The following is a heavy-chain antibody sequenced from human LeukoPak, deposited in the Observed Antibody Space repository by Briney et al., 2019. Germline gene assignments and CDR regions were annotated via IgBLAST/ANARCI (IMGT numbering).Heavy chain of an antibody. CDR1: GGTFSSYA. J-gene: IGHJ6*03. V-gene: IGHV1-69*13. CDR2: IIPIFGTA. D-gene: IGHD6-13*01. Sequence: ASVKVSCKASGGTFSSYAISWVRQAPGQGLEWMGGIIPIFGTANYAQKFQGRVTITADESTSTAYMELSSLRSEDTAVYYCARSPSSWYRSYYYYYMDVWGKGTTVTISS. CDR3: ARSPSSWYRSYYYYYMDV.